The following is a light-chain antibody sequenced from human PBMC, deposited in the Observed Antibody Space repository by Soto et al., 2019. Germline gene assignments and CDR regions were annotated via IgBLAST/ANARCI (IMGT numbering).Light chain of an antibody. CDR1: QGIRND. V-gene: IGKV1-6*01. J-gene: IGKJ2*01. CDR3: LQDYNYPYT. Sequence: AIQMTQSPSSLSASVGDIVTITCRASQGIRNDLGWYQQKPGKAPKLLIYAASSLQSGVTSRFSGSGSGTDFTLTISSLQPEDFATYYCLQDYNYPYTFGQGTKLEIK. CDR2: AAS.